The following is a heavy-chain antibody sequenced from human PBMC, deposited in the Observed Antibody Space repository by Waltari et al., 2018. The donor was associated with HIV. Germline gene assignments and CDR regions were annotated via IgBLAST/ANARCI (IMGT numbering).Heavy chain of an antibody. J-gene: IGHJ4*02. CDR2: LKQDGSEK. Sequence: EVQLVASGGGLVQPEGPLCLYCAAAVFTYSRYRWSSVRQAPGKGLEWVANLKQDGSEKYYVDSVKGRFTISRDNAKNSLYLQMNSLRAEDTAVYYCARGGGMVIHYWGQGTLVTVSS. CDR1: VFTYSRYR. V-gene: IGHV3-7*01. D-gene: IGHD2-21*01. CDR3: ARGGGMVIHY.